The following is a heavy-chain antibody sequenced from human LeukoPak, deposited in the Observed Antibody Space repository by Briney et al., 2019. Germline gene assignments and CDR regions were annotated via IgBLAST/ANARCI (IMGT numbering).Heavy chain of an antibody. J-gene: IGHJ6*02. V-gene: IGHV4-34*01. CDR2: INHSGGT. CDR3: ARVCLWGGSRYVYYNGMDV. Sequence: SETLSLTCAVYGGSFNGYSWSWLRQPPAKGLEWIGEINHSGGTNYNPSLKSRVTISVDTSKNQFSLKLRSVTAADTAVYYCARVCLWGGSRYVYYNGMDVWGQGTTVTVSS. CDR1: GGSFNGYS. D-gene: IGHD2-2*01.